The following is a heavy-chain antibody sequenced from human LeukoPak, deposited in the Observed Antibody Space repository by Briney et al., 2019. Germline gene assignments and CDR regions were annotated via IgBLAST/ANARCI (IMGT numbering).Heavy chain of an antibody. CDR2: INPNSGGT. CDR3: ARDSSRVLYYYDSSGYYFPDY. V-gene: IGHV1-2*02. D-gene: IGHD3-22*01. Sequence: VKVSCKASGYTFTGYYMHWVRQAPGQGLEWMGWINPNSGGTNYAQKFQGRVTMTRDTSISTAYMELSRLRSDDTAVYYCARDSSRVLYYYDSSGYYFPDYWGQGTLVTVSS. CDR1: GYTFTGYY. J-gene: IGHJ4*02.